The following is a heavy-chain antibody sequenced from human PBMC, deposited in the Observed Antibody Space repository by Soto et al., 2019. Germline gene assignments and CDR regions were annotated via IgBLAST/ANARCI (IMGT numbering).Heavy chain of an antibody. D-gene: IGHD2-15*01. CDR2: INPSGGST. Sequence: ASVKVSCKASGYTFTSYYMHWVRQAPGQGLEWMGIINPSGGSTSYAQKFQGRVTMTRDTSTSTVYMELSSLRSEDTAVYYCARTDSPYYYYYYGMDAWGQGTKVTVSS. CDR3: ARTDSPYYYYYYGMDA. V-gene: IGHV1-46*03. J-gene: IGHJ6*02. CDR1: GYTFTSYY.